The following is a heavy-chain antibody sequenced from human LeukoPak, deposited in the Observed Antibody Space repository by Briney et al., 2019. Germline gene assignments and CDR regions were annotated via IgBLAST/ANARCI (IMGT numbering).Heavy chain of an antibody. V-gene: IGHV4-4*02. J-gene: IGHJ4*02. Sequence: PSGTLSLTCAVSGGSISSSNWWSWVRQPPGKGLEWIGYIYYSGSTYYNPSLKSRVTISVDTSKNQFSLKLSSVTAADTAVYYCARASRKRVTYYYDSSALPDYWSQGTLVTVSS. CDR2: IYYSGST. D-gene: IGHD3-22*01. CDR1: GGSISSSNW. CDR3: ARASRKRVTYYYDSSALPDY.